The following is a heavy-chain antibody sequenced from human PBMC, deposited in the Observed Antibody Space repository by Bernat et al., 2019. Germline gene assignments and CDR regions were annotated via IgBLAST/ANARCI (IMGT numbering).Heavy chain of an antibody. J-gene: IGHJ4*02. CDR1: GYTFTSYD. Sequence: QVQLVQSGAEVKKPGASVKVSCKASGYTFTSYDINWVRQATGQGLEWMGWMNPNSGNTGYAQKFQGRVTMTRNTSISTVDMELSSLKSEDTALYYCARATPLAAAAPADIFDYWGQGTLVTVSS. CDR3: ARATPLAAAAPADIFDY. D-gene: IGHD6-13*01. CDR2: MNPNSGNT. V-gene: IGHV1-8*01.